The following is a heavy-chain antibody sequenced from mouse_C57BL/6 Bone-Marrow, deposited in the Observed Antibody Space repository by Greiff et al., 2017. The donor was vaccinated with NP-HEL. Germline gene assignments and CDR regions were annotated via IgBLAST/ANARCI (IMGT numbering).Heavy chain of an antibody. CDR1: GFTFTDYY. D-gene: IGHD2-4*01. Sequence: EVMLVESGGGLVQPGGSLSLSCAASGFTFTDYYMSWVRQPPGKALEWLGFIRNKANGYTTEYSASVKGRFTISIDNSQSILYLQMNALRAEDSATYYCASIYYDYERYFDVWGTGTTVTVSS. CDR3: ASIYYDYERYFDV. J-gene: IGHJ1*03. V-gene: IGHV7-3*01. CDR2: IRNKANGYTT.